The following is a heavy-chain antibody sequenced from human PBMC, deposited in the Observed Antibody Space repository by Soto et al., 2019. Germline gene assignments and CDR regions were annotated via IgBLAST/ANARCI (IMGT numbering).Heavy chain of an antibody. J-gene: IGHJ6*02. CDR2: IYPGDSDT. V-gene: IGHV5-51*01. Sequence: PGESLKISCKGSGYSFTSYWIGWVRQMPGKGLEWMGIIYPGDSDTRYSPSFQGQVTISADKSISTAYLQWSSLKASDTAMYYCARSSAAGKYYYGMEVWGQGTTVTVSS. CDR3: ARSSAAGKYYYGMEV. D-gene: IGHD6-13*01. CDR1: GYSFTSYW.